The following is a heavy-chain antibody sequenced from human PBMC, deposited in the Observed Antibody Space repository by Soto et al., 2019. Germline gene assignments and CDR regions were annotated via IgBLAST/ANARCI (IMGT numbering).Heavy chain of an antibody. CDR3: ARDTSPIVVVVAATGNAFDI. J-gene: IGHJ3*02. V-gene: IGHV6-1*01. CDR1: GDSVSSNSAA. Sequence: SPTLSLTCAISGDSVSSNSAAWNWIRQSPSRGLEWLGRTYYRSKWYNDYAVSVKSRITINPDTSKNQFSLQLNSVTPEDTAVYYCARDTSPIVVVVAATGNAFDIWGQGTMVTVSS. D-gene: IGHD2-15*01. CDR2: TYYRSKWYN.